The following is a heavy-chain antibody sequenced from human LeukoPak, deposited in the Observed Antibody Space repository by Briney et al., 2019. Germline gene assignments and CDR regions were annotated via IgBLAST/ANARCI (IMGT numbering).Heavy chain of an antibody. J-gene: IGHJ4*02. V-gene: IGHV4-39*01. CDR1: GGSISGSDYY. CDR2: IYYSGST. D-gene: IGHD4-11*01. Sequence: PSETLSLTCTVSGGSISGSDYYWGWIRQPPGKGLEWIGNIYYSGSTYYNPSLKSRVTIYVDTSKNQFSLKLSSVTAADTAVYYCGRHKGMPGYSTYWGQGSLVTVSS. CDR3: GRHKGMPGYSTY.